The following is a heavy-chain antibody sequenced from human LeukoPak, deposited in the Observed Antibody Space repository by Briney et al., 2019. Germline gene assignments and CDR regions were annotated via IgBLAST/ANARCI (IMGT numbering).Heavy chain of an antibody. CDR1: GFSFSNYA. V-gene: IGHV3-53*01. CDR3: ARGPPSSYYYYGMDV. J-gene: IGHJ6*02. CDR2: IYSGGST. Sequence: PGGSLRLSCVPSGFSFSNYAMSWVRQAPGKGLEWVSVIYSGGSTYYADSVKGRFTISRDNSKNTLYLQMNSLRAEDTAVYYCARGPPSSYYYYGMDVWGQGTTVTVSS.